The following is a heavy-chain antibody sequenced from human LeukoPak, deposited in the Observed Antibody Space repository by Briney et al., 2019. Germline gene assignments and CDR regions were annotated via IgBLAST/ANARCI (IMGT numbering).Heavy chain of an antibody. Sequence: NSSETLSLTCAVYGGSFRGYYWSWIRQPPGKGLEWIGEISHSGSTNHNPPLKSRVTISEDTSKSQFSLKLSAVTAADTALYYCARGGIATPGVGGYFDYWGQGIFVTVSS. V-gene: IGHV4-34*01. CDR3: ARGGIATPGVGGYFDY. J-gene: IGHJ4*02. CDR2: ISHSGST. CDR1: GGSFRGYY. D-gene: IGHD6-13*01.